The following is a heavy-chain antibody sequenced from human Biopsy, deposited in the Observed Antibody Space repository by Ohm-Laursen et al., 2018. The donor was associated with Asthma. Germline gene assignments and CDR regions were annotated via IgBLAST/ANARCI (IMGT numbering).Heavy chain of an antibody. CDR2: SDHRGNT. D-gene: IGHD3-3*01. V-gene: IGHV4-34*01. CDR1: GLSSSAYY. Sequence: DTLSLTCSMYGLSSSAYYWTWIRQPPGKGLEWIGESDHRGNTNINPTLKSRVTISKDKSANEFSLKMRSVTAADTAIYYCARGPEWSGLDIWGQGTTVTVSS. CDR3: ARGPEWSGLDI. J-gene: IGHJ6*02.